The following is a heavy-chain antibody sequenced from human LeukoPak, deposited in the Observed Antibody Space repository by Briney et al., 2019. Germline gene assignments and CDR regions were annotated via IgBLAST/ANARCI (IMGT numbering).Heavy chain of an antibody. J-gene: IGHJ3*02. V-gene: IGHV4-34*01. CDR1: GGSFSGYY. D-gene: IGHD3-22*01. Sequence: SETLSLTCAVYGGSFSGYYWSWIRQPPGKGLEGIGEISHSGSTNYNPSLKSRVTISVDTSKNQFSLKLSSVTAADTAVYYCARVRRPYYYDSSGRNAFDIWGQGTKVTVSS. CDR3: ARVRRPYYYDSSGRNAFDI. CDR2: ISHSGST.